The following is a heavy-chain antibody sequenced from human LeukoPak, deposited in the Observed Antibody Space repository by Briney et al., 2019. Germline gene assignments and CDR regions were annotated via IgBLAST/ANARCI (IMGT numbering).Heavy chain of an antibody. V-gene: IGHV3-23*01. CDR3: AKASLYSSSPG. CDR1: GFTFSSYA. D-gene: IGHD6-13*01. CDR2: ISGSGGST. J-gene: IGHJ4*02. Sequence: GGSLRLSCAASGFTFSSYAMIWVRQAPGKGLEWVSAISGSGGSTYYADSVKGRFTISRDNSKNTLYLQMNSLRAEDTAVYYCAKASLYSSSPGWGQGTLVTVSS.